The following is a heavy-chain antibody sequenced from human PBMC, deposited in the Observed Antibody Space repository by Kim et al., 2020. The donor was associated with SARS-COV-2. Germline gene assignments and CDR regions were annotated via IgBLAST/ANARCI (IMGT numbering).Heavy chain of an antibody. CDR3: AKRGYTYAVFYY. J-gene: IGHJ4*03. D-gene: IGHD5-18*01. CDR2: IYYSGST. Sequence: SETLSLTCTVSGGSISSSSYYWGWIRQPPGKGLEWIVSIYYSGSTYYNPSLKSRVTISMDTSKNQFSLKLTSVTAADTAVYYCAKRGYTYAVFYYWGQGT. CDR1: GGSISSSSYY. V-gene: IGHV4-39*01.